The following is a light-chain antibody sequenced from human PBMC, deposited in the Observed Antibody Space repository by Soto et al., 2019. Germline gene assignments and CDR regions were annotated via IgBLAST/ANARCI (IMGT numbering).Light chain of an antibody. V-gene: IGKV3-11*01. CDR3: QQRNYWQVT. CDR1: QSVSSY. Sequence: VLTQAPITRALTTGKTASRASRASQSVSSYLAWYQQKPGQAPRLLIYDVSNRATGIPARFSGSGSGTVFALPISSLEPEEFAVYYCQQRNYWQVTFGQGTRLEI. J-gene: IGKJ5*01. CDR2: DVS.